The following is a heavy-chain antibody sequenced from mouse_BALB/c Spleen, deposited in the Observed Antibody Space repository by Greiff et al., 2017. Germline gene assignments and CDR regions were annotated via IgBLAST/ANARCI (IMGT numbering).Heavy chain of an antibody. CDR2: ISSGGSYT. J-gene: IGHJ3*01. V-gene: IGHV5-9-4*01. Sequence: EVQGVESGGGLVKPGGSLKLSCAASGFTFSSYAMSWVRQSPEKRLEWVAEISSGGSYTYYPDTVTGRFTISRDNAKNTLYLEMSSLRSEDTAMYYCARDGDYGGGFAYWGQGTLVTVSA. CDR1: GFTFSSYA. CDR3: ARDGDYGGGFAY. D-gene: IGHD2-13*01.